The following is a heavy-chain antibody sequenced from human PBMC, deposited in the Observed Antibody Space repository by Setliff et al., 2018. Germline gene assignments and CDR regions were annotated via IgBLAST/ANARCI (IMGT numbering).Heavy chain of an antibody. D-gene: IGHD3-22*01. V-gene: IGHV4-34*01. CDR1: GGSFTNYY. CDR3: ARAVDSTGYFPFWYFDL. J-gene: IGHJ2*01. CDR2: INHSGFT. Sequence: LSLTCTVYGGSFTNYYWGWFRQPPGKGLEWIGEINHSGFTNYIPSLKSRLTISVDTSRKQFSLNLTSVTAADTAIYFCARAVDSTGYFPFWYFDLWGRGTLVTVSS.